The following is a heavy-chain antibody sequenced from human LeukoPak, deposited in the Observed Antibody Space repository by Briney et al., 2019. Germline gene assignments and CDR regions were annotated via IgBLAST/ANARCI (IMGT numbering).Heavy chain of an antibody. D-gene: IGHD3-10*01. CDR3: ARDFSAYYYGSGFDP. CDR2: INPDSGGT. CDR1: GYTFTGYY. V-gene: IGHV1-2*02. Sequence: GASVKVSCKASGYTFTGYYMHWVRQAPGQGLEWVGWINPDSGGTNYAQKFQGRVTMTRDTSISTAYMELSRLRSDDTAVYYCARDFSAYYYGSGFDPWGQGTLVTVSS. J-gene: IGHJ5*02.